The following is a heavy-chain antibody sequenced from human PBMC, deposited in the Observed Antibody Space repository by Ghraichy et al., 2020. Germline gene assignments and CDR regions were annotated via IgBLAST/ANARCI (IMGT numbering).Heavy chain of an antibody. J-gene: IGHJ4*02. CDR1: GFTFSGSV. CDR2: IRTKANSYAT. D-gene: IGHD3-22*01. CDR3: TRLGYYDSSGPDY. V-gene: IGHV3-73*01. Sequence: GGSLRLSCAASGFTFSGSVMHWVRQASGKGLEWVGRIRTKANSYATVYAPSVKGRFTISRDDSKNTAYLQMNSLKTEDTAVYDCTRLGYYDSSGPDYWGQGTVVTVSS.